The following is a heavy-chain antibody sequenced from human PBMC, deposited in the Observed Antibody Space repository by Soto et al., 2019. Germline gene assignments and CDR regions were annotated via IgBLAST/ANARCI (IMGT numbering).Heavy chain of an antibody. CDR2: FDPEDGET. J-gene: IGHJ4*02. V-gene: IGHV1-24*01. Sequence: ASVKVSCKVSGYTLTELSMHWVRQAPGKGLEWMGGFDPEDGETIYAQKFQGRVTMTEDTSTDTAYMELSSLRSEDTAVYYCASCDSGYDYLDYWGQGTLVTVSS. CDR3: ASCDSGYDYLDY. D-gene: IGHD5-12*01. CDR1: GYTLTELS.